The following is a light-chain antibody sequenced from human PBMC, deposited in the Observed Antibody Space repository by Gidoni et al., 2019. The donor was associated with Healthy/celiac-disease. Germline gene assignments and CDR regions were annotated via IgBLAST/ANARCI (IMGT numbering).Light chain of an antibody. Sequence: DIQMTQSPSTLSASVGDSVTITCLASQSISSWVAWYQQKPGKAPKLLIYKASSLESGVPSRCSGSGSGTEFTLTSSSLQPDDFATYYCQQYNSYPYSFGQGTKLEIK. J-gene: IGKJ2*03. CDR2: KAS. CDR3: QQYNSYPYS. V-gene: IGKV1-5*03. CDR1: QSISSW.